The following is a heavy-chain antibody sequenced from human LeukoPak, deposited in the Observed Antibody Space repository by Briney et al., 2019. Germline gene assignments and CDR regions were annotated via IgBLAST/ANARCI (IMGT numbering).Heavy chain of an antibody. CDR2: ISASGST. J-gene: IGHJ3*01. CDR3: ARIRDNMGPFDV. D-gene: IGHD2-21*01. V-gene: IGHV4-4*07. CDR1: GGSISGSY. Sequence: SETLSLTCTVSGGSISGSYWTWIRQPAGRGLEWIGRISASGSTNYNPSLKSRVTMSLDTSKNHFSLNLTSVTAADTAVYSCARIRDNMGPFDVWGQGTMVTVSS.